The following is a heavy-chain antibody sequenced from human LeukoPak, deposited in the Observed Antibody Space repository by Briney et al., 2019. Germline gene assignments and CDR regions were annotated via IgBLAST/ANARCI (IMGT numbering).Heavy chain of an antibody. Sequence: SVKVSCKASGGTFSSYAISWVRQAPGQGLEWMGGIIPIFGTANYAQKFQGRVTITADESTSTAYMELSSLRSEDTAVYYCARDKNPGTTNDVFDIWGQGTMVTVSS. V-gene: IGHV1-69*01. CDR2: IIPIFGTA. CDR3: ARDKNPGTTNDVFDI. J-gene: IGHJ3*02. D-gene: IGHD1-1*01. CDR1: GGTFSSYA.